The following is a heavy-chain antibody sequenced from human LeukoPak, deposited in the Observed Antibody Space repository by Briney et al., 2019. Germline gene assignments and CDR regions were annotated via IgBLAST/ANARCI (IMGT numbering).Heavy chain of an antibody. CDR1: GGSISSGGYS. Sequence: PSETLSLTCAVSGGSISSGGYSWRWIRQPPGKGLEWIGYIYYSGSTYYNPSLKSRVTISVDTSKNQFSLKLSSVTAADTAVYYCARTLAFVYAFDIWGQGTMVTVSS. CDR2: IYYSGST. V-gene: IGHV4-30-4*07. J-gene: IGHJ3*02. D-gene: IGHD2-21*01. CDR3: ARTLAFVYAFDI.